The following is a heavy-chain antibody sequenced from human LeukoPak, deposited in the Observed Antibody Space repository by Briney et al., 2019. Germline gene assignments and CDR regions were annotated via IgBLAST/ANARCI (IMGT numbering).Heavy chain of an antibody. CDR2: IRSKANSYAT. V-gene: IGHV3-73*01. CDR1: GFTFSGSA. CDR3: TRQGSMVRGVIIKEFDY. Sequence: GGSLKLSCAASGFTFSGSAMHWVRQASGKGLEWVGRIRSKANSYATAYAASVKGRFTISRDDSKNTAYLQMNSLKTEDTAVYYYTRQGSMVRGVIIKEFDYWGQGTLVTVSS. D-gene: IGHD3-10*01. J-gene: IGHJ4*02.